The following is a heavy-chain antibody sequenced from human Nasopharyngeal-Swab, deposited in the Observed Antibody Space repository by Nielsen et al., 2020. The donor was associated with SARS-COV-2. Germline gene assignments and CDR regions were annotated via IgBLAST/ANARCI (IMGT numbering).Heavy chain of an antibody. Sequence: WVRQAPGQGLEGVGWISANNGNTNYAQKFRGRVTMTTDTSTSTAYMELRSLRSDDTAIYYCARDQWLVHYFDYWGQGTLVTVSS. CDR2: ISANNGNT. D-gene: IGHD6-19*01. CDR3: ARDQWLVHYFDY. J-gene: IGHJ4*02. V-gene: IGHV1-18*01.